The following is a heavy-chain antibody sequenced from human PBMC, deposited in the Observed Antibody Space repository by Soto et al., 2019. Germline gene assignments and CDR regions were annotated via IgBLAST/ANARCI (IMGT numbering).Heavy chain of an antibody. Sequence: QVQLQESGPGLVKPSQTLSLTCTVSGGSISSGGYYWSWIRQHPGKGLEWIGYIYYSGSTYYNPSLTSRVTISVDTSKNQFSLKLSSVTAADTAVYYCARDPALRYCSGGSCFHWYFDLWGRGTLVTVSS. D-gene: IGHD2-15*01. CDR2: IYYSGST. CDR3: ARDPALRYCSGGSCFHWYFDL. V-gene: IGHV4-31*03. J-gene: IGHJ2*01. CDR1: GGSISSGGYY.